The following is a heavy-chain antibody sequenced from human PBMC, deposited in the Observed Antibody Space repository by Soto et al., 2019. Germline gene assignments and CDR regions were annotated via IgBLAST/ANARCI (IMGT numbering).Heavy chain of an antibody. CDR2: INQDGSEN. CDR1: GFSFSSYW. Sequence: GGSLRLSCAASGFSFSSYWMSWVRQAPGKGLEWVANINQDGSENYYVDSVKGRFTISRDNAKNSLYLQMSSLRAEDTAVYYCARGGFHCTAVCYHHFAFDFWGQGALVTVSS. J-gene: IGHJ4*02. CDR3: ARGGFHCTAVCYHHFAFDF. D-gene: IGHD2-8*01. V-gene: IGHV3-7*01.